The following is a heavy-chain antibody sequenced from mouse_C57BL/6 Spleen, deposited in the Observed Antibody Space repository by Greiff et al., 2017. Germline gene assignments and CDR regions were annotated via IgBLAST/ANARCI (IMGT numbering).Heavy chain of an antibody. J-gene: IGHJ2*01. CDR3: ARTDYYGSLYFDY. CDR2: IHPNSGST. Sequence: QVQLQQPGAELVKPGASVKLSCKASGYTFTSYWMHWAKQRPGQGLEWIGMIHPNSGSTNYNEKFKSKATLTVDKSSSTAYMQLSSLTSEDSAVYYCARTDYYGSLYFDYWGQGTTLTVSS. D-gene: IGHD1-1*01. CDR1: GYTFTSYW. V-gene: IGHV1-64*01.